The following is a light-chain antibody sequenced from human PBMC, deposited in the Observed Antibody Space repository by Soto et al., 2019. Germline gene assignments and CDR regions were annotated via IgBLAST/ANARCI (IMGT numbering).Light chain of an antibody. CDR2: GNT. CDR3: LSFDSSLSVV. V-gene: IGLV1-40*01. Sequence: QAVVTQPPSVSGAPGQRVTISCTGSSSNIGAGYDVHWYQQLPGRAPKLLIYGNTNRPSGDPDRFSGSKSGTSASLAITGLQAEDEADYYCLSFDSSLSVVFGGGTKLTVL. J-gene: IGLJ2*01. CDR1: SSNIGAGYD.